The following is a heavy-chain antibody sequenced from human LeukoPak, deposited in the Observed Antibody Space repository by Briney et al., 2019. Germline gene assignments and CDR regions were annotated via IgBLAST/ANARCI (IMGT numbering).Heavy chain of an antibody. CDR3: ARDLGYGALDP. CDR1: GFIFSSYS. V-gene: IGHV3-7*01. J-gene: IGHJ5*02. Sequence: PGGSLRLSCAASGFIFSSYSMNWVRQAPGKGLEWVALINPDGSQTIYVDSVQGRFTISRDNAENSLYLQMNTLRAEDTAVYYCARDLGYGALDPWGQGTLVTVSS. CDR2: INPDGSQT. D-gene: IGHD4-17*01.